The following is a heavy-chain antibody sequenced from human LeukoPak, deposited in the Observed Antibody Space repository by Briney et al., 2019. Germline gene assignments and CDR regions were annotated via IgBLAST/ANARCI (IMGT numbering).Heavy chain of an antibody. V-gene: IGHV4-34*01. CDR1: GLTFSGYY. J-gene: IGHJ6*03. Sequence: SETLSLTCAAYGLTFSGYYRSWVRQPPGKGLEWVGEINHSGSTNYNPSVKSRFTISVDTSKNQLSLKLSSVTAADTAVYYCARGVVAATYYYYDYMDVWGKGTTVTASS. CDR3: ARGVVAATYYYYDYMDV. CDR2: INHSGST. D-gene: IGHD2-15*01.